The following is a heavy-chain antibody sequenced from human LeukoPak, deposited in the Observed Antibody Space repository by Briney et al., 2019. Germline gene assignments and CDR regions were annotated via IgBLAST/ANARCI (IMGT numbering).Heavy chain of an antibody. V-gene: IGHV4-39*07. CDR2: IYYSGST. J-gene: IGHJ4*02. D-gene: IGHD1-26*01. Sequence: NTSETLSLTCTVSGGSISSSSYYWGWIRQPPGKGLERIGSIYYSGSTYYNPSLKSRVTISLDTSKNQFSLKLSSVTAADTAVYYCARGRGSYLDPFDYWGQGTLVTVSS. CDR3: ARGRGSYLDPFDY. CDR1: GGSISSSSYY.